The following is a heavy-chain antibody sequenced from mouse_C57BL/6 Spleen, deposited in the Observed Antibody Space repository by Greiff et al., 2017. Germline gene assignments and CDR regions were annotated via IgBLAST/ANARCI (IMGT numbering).Heavy chain of an antibody. V-gene: IGHV3-6*01. CDR1: GYSITSGYY. D-gene: IGHD1-1*01. CDR2: ISYDGSN. Sequence: EVQLQQSGPGLVKPSQSLSLTCSVTGYSITSGYYWNWLRQFPGNKLEWMGYISYDGSNNYNPSLKNRISITRDTSKNQFFLKLNSETTGDTATYYGARGAYCSSYNWYFDVWGTGTTVTVSS. J-gene: IGHJ1*03. CDR3: ARGAYCSSYNWYFDV.